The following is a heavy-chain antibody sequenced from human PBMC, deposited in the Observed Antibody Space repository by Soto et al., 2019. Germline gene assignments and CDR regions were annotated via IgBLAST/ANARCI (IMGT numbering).Heavy chain of an antibody. Sequence: QLQLQESGPGLVKPSETLSLTCTVSGGSISSSSYYWGWIRQPPGKGLEWIGSIYYSGSTYYNPSLKSRVTIPVHTSKNQFALKLSSVTAADTAVYYCARHTPAISIADHWGQGTLVTVSS. J-gene: IGHJ4*02. CDR3: ARHTPAISIADH. D-gene: IGHD2-15*01. CDR1: GGSISSSSYY. CDR2: IYYSGST. V-gene: IGHV4-39*01.